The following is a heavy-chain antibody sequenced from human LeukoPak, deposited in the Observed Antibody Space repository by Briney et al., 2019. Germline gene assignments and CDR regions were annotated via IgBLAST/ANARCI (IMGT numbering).Heavy chain of an antibody. CDR1: GGSISSSSYY. D-gene: IGHD3-9*01. V-gene: IGHV4-39*07. Sequence: SETLSLTCTVSGGSISSSSYYWGWIRQPPGKGLEWIGSIYYSGSTYYNPSLKSRVTISVDTSKNQFSLKLSSVTAADTAVYYCARAMASYYDILTGYYKGAFDIWGQGTMVTVSS. CDR3: ARAMASYYDILTGYYKGAFDI. J-gene: IGHJ3*02. CDR2: IYYSGST.